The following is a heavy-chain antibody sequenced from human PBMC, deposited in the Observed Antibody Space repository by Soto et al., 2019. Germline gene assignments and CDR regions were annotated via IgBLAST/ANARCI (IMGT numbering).Heavy chain of an antibody. D-gene: IGHD2-2*01. Sequence: EVQLFESGGGLVQPGGSLRLSCAASGFTFRNQAMSWARQAPGKWLEWVSAISGSGGTTHYADSVKGRFTISRDNSKNTLYLQMNSLRVEDTAVYYCATDRSSTSGYAFDSWGQGSLVTVSS. CDR2: ISGSGGTT. CDR3: ATDRSSTSGYAFDS. J-gene: IGHJ4*02. CDR1: GFTFRNQA. V-gene: IGHV3-23*01.